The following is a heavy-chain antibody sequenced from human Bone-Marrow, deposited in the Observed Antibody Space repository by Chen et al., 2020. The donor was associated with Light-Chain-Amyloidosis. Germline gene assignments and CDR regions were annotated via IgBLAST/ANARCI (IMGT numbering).Heavy chain of an antibody. CDR1: GSTFPNYW. J-gene: IGHJ4*02. CDR3: ARRRDGYNFDY. V-gene: IGHV5-51*01. D-gene: IGHD5-12*01. CDR2: IYPDDSDA. Sequence: VQLEQSGPEVKNPGESLKISCKGSGSTFPNYWLGWVRQMPGKGLEWMGVIYPDDSDARYSPSFEGQVTISADKSITTAYLQWRSLKASDTAMYYCARRRDGYNFDYWGQGTLVTVSS.